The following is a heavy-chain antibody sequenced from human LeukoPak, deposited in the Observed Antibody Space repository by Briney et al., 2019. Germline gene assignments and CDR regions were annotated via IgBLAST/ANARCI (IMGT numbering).Heavy chain of an antibody. Sequence: GQSLRLSCTASGFTFGNNAMSWCRQAPGKGLEWIGSIRSRGEGGTTEYAASVKGRFIISRDESKSIAYLQMDSLETEDTAVYYCARGGYQFEHWGQGTLVTVSS. J-gene: IGHJ1*01. CDR2: IRSRGEGGTT. D-gene: IGHD3-16*02. CDR3: ARGGYQFEH. CDR1: GFTFGNNA. V-gene: IGHV3-49*03.